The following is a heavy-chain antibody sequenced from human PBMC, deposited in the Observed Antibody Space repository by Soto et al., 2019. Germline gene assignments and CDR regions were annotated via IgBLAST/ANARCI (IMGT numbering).Heavy chain of an antibody. Sequence: ALVKVSCKASGYTLTGYYMHWVRQAPGQGLEWMGWINPNSGGTNYAQKFQGWVTMTRDTSISTAYMELSRLRSDDTAVYYCAMAAAGIWFDPWGQGTLVTVSS. CDR3: AMAAAGIWFDP. CDR2: INPNSGGT. D-gene: IGHD6-13*01. V-gene: IGHV1-2*04. CDR1: GYTLTGYY. J-gene: IGHJ5*02.